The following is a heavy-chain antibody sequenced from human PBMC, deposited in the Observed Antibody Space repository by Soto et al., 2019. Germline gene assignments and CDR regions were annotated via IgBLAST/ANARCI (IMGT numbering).Heavy chain of an antibody. CDR2: IKQDGSEK. Sequence: PGGSLRLSCAASGFTFSSYWMSWVRQAPGKGLEWVANIKQDGSEKYYVDSVKGRFTISRDNAKNSLYLQMNSLRAEDTAVYYCARDSGGLKWLRTGAVYWGQGTLVTVSS. CDR3: ARDSGGLKWLRTGAVY. V-gene: IGHV3-7*05. D-gene: IGHD5-12*01. J-gene: IGHJ4*02. CDR1: GFTFSSYW.